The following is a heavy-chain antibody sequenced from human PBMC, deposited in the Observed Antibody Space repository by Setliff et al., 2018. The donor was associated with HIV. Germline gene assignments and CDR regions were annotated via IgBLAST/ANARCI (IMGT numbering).Heavy chain of an antibody. D-gene: IGHD6-19*01. CDR3: ARDRQQWLVYFDY. Sequence: GASVKVSCKASGYTFSSYGISWVRQAPGQGLEWLGWISLHNDNTNYAQKFQGRVTMTTDTSTSTAYMELRSLRSDDTAVYYCARDRQQWLVYFDYWGQGTLVTVSS. J-gene: IGHJ4*02. V-gene: IGHV1-18*01. CDR1: GYTFSSYG. CDR2: ISLHNDNT.